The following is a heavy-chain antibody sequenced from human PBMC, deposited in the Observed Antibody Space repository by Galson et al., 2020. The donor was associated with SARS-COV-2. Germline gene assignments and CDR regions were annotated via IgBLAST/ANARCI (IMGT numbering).Heavy chain of an antibody. D-gene: IGHD5-18*01. CDR2: INHSGRT. J-gene: IGHJ4*02. Sequence: SETLSPTCDVYGGSFSGYYWSWIRQPPGKGLEWIREINHSGRTNYNPSLKSRVTLSVDTSKNLFSLMLSSVTAADTVVYCCARGGGCSYGAIDYWGQGTLVTVSS. CDR3: ARGGGCSYGAIDY. V-gene: IGHV4-34*01. CDR1: GGSFSGYY.